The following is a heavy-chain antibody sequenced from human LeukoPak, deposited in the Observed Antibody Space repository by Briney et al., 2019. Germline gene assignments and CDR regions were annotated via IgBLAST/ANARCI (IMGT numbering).Heavy chain of an antibody. J-gene: IGHJ4*02. CDR2: VHLSGAS. CDR3: ARHSVASPHYFDY. CDR1: GGSILTTNW. V-gene: IGHV4-4*02. D-gene: IGHD2-21*01. Sequence: PSGTLSLTCAVSGGSILTTNWWSWVRQPPGKGLEWIGEVHLSGASNYNPSLKSRVNMSVATSNNQFSLRLSSVTAADTAIYYCARHSVASPHYFDYWGQGALVTVSS.